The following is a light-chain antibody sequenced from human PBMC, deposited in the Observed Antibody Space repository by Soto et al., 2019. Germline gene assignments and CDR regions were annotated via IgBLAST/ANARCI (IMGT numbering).Light chain of an antibody. CDR1: QSISHL. V-gene: IGKV1-5*01. J-gene: IGKJ1*01. Sequence: DIQMTQSPSTLSASVGDRVTITCRASQSISHLLAWYQQKPGKAPNLLIYDASFLEDGVPSRFSGSGSGTEFTLNISSLQPGDLGTYYCQQYNDYPPWTFGQGTKVEIK. CDR3: QQYNDYPPWT. CDR2: DAS.